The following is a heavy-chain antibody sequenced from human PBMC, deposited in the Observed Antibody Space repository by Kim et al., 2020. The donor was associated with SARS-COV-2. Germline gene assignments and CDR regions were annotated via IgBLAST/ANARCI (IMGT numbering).Heavy chain of an antibody. D-gene: IGHD5-18*01. V-gene: IGHV4-39*07. CDR1: GGSISSSSYY. Sequence: SETLSLTCTVSGGSISSSSYYWGWIRQPPGKGLEWIGSIYYSGSTYYNPSLKSRVTISVDTSKNQFSLKLSSVTAADTAVYYCARASGYSYGYDACDIWGEGGMVTVSS. J-gene: IGHJ3*02. CDR3: ARASGYSYGYDACDI. CDR2: IYYSGST.